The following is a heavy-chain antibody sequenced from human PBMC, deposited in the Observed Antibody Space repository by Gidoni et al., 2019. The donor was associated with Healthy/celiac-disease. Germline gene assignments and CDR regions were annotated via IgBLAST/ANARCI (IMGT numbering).Heavy chain of an antibody. CDR1: GFTFSSYS. Sequence: EVQLVESGGGLVKPGGSLRLSCAASGFTFSSYSMNWVRQAPGKGLEWVSSISSSSSYIYYADSVKGRFTISRDNAKNSLYLQMNSLRAEDTAVYYCARNTVGGGMGPFDYWGQGTLVTVSS. CDR3: ARNTVGGGMGPFDY. V-gene: IGHV3-21*01. D-gene: IGHD2-8*02. J-gene: IGHJ4*02. CDR2: ISSSSSYI.